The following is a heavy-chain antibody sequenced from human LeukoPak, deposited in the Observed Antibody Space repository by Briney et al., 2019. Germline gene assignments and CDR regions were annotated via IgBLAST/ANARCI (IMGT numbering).Heavy chain of an antibody. D-gene: IGHD2-15*01. CDR1: GYTFTSYY. CDR3: AREGGSCSGGSCFDY. J-gene: IGHJ4*02. Sequence: GASVKVSCKASGYTFTSYYMHWVRQAPGQGLEWMGIINPSGGSTSYAQKFQGRVTMTRDTSTSTVYMELSSLRSEDTAVYYCAREGGSCSGGSCFDYWGQGTLVTVSP. CDR2: INPSGGST. V-gene: IGHV1-46*01.